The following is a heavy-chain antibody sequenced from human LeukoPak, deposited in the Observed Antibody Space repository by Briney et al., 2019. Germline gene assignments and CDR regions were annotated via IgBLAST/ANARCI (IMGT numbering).Heavy chain of an antibody. Sequence: SETLSLTCAVSGGSFSGYYWSWIRQPPGKGLEWIGEINHSGSTNYNPSLKSRVTISVDTSKNQFSLKLSSVTAADTAVYYCARGGYYMDVWGKGTTVTVSS. CDR3: ARGGYYMDV. CDR2: INHSGST. CDR1: GGSFSGYY. J-gene: IGHJ6*03. V-gene: IGHV4-34*01.